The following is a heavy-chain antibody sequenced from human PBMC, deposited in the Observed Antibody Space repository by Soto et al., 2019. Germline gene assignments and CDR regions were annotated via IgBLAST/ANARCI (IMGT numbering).Heavy chain of an antibody. CDR2: IFPMFDVP. CDR1: GGTFNTYA. CDR3: ARSVGSGGVIGGFDY. V-gene: IGHV1-69*19. J-gene: IGHJ4*02. D-gene: IGHD3-16*02. Sequence: QVQLVQSGLEMKKPGSAVKVSCKASGGTFNTYAMNWVRQVPGQGLEWMGGIFPMFDVPRYAQKFQGRVTITLDESSTTAYMDLSSLRFDDTAVYYCARSVGSGGVIGGFDYWGQGTLVSV.